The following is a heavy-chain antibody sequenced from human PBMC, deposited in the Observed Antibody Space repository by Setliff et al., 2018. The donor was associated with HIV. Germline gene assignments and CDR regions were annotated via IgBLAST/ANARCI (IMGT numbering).Heavy chain of an antibody. D-gene: IGHD6-25*01. Sequence: ASVKVSSKVSGYSLTELSMHWVRQAPGKGLEWMGGFDPDDGETVYAQQFQGRVTMTEDTSTDTAYMELTSLRSEDTAMYYCAPVSSGWFDPWGQGTLVTVSS. CDR2: FDPDDGET. CDR3: APVSSGWFDP. V-gene: IGHV1-24*01. CDR1: GYSLTELS. J-gene: IGHJ5*02.